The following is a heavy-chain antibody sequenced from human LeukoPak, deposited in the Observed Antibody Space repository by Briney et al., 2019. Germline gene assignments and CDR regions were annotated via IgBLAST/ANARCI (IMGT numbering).Heavy chain of an antibody. CDR2: IRRDGRDE. V-gene: IGHV3-30*02. D-gene: IGHD2-15*01. Sequence: SCKASGGTFSGYAISWVRQAPGKGLEWVAFIRRDGRDEDYAASVKGRFTVSRDNSRNRLYLQMNGLRPEDTALYYCAKDRDGGNFFFDYWGQGTLAAVSS. J-gene: IGHJ4*02. CDR3: AKDRDGGNFFFDY. CDR1: GGTFSGYA.